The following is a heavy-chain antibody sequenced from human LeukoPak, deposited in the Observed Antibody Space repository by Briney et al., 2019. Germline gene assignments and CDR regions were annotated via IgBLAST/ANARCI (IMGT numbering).Heavy chain of an antibody. CDR1: GYTFTSFY. CDR3: AREITIDRGTITGPVDY. Sequence: ASVKVSCKASGYTFTSFYMHWVRQAPGQGLEWVGVINPNGGSASSAQNFQGRVTMTRDMSTSTVFMELSDLRYEDTAIYYCAREITIDRGTITGPVDYWGQGTLVTVSS. CDR2: INPNGGSA. J-gene: IGHJ4*02. D-gene: IGHD3-10*01. V-gene: IGHV1-46*01.